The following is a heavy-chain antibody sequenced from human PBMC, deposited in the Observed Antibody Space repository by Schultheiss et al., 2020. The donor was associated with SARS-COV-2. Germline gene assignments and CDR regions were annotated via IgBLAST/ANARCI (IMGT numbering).Heavy chain of an antibody. Sequence: GGSLRLSCAASGFTFSSYAMSWVRQAPGKGLEWVSAISGSGGSTYYADSVKGRFTISRDNAKNSLYLQMNSLRAEDTAVYYCARGGNTMIVVVITINSYFDYWGQGTLVTVSS. D-gene: IGHD3-22*01. CDR2: ISGSGGST. V-gene: IGHV3-23*01. J-gene: IGHJ4*02. CDR3: ARGGNTMIVVVITINSYFDY. CDR1: GFTFSSYA.